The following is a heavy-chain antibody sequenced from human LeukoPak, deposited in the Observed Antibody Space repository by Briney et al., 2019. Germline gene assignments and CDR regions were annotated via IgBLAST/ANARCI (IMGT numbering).Heavy chain of an antibody. CDR1: GFSLSSNG. V-gene: IGHV3-48*01. D-gene: IGHD3-9*01. J-gene: IGHJ6*03. CDR2: ISSSSSTI. CDR3: ASGRVRYFDWLSDYYYYYYMDV. Sequence: PGGSLRLSCVASGFSLSSNGMSWVRQAPGKGLEWVSYISSSSSTIYYADSVKGRFTISRDNAKNSLYLQMNSLRAEDTAVYYCASGRVRYFDWLSDYYYYYYMDVWGKGTTVTVSS.